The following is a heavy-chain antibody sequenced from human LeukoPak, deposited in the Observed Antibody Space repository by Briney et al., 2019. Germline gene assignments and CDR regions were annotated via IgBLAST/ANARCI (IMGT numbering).Heavy chain of an antibody. J-gene: IGHJ5*02. CDR1: GYSISSGYY. Sequence: SETLSLTCTVSGYSISSGYYWSWIRQPPGKGLEWIGYIYYSGSTNYNPSLKSQVTISVDTSKNQFSLKLSSVTAADTAVYYCARSWVRGVINHWGQGTLVTVSS. V-gene: IGHV4-61*01. CDR2: IYYSGST. CDR3: ARSWVRGVINH. D-gene: IGHD3-10*01.